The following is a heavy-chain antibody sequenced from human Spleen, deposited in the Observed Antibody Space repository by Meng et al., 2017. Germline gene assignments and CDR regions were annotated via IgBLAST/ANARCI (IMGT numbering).Heavy chain of an antibody. CDR2: ISYGGNNK. CDR3: ARLDTGLDY. Sequence: QVQLVESGGGVVQPGRSLRLSCAASGFIFRNYAMHWVRQAPGKGLEWVAVISYGGNNKYYADSVKGRFTISRDNSKNTLYLQMNSLRAEDTAVYYCARLDTGLDYWGQGTLVTVSS. CDR1: GFIFRNYA. J-gene: IGHJ4*02. V-gene: IGHV3-30*04. D-gene: IGHD3-9*01.